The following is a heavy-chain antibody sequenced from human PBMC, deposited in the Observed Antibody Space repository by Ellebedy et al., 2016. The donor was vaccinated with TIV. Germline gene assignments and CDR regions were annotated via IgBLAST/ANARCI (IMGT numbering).Heavy chain of an antibody. Sequence: GGSLRLSXAASGFTFSSYWMHWVRQAPGKGLVWVSRINSDGSSTSYADSVKGRFTISRDNAKNSLFLQMNSLRVEDTAVYFCARDLTGYSMDYWGQGTLVTVSS. D-gene: IGHD3-9*01. CDR2: INSDGSST. J-gene: IGHJ4*02. CDR3: ARDLTGYSMDY. V-gene: IGHV3-74*01. CDR1: GFTFSSYW.